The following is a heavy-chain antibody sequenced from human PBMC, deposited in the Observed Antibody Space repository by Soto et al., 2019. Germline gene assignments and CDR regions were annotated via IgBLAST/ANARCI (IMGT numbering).Heavy chain of an antibody. CDR2: IYYSGST. V-gene: IGHV4-39*01. J-gene: IGHJ3*02. D-gene: IGHD3-9*01. Sequence: SETLSLSCTVYGGSISSSSYYWGWFRQPPGKGLEWIGSIYYSGSTYYNPSLKSRVTISVDTSKNQFSLKLSSVTAADTAGYYCALRYFNAGWGAFDIWGQGRMVT. CDR3: ALRYFNAGWGAFDI. CDR1: GGSISSSSYY.